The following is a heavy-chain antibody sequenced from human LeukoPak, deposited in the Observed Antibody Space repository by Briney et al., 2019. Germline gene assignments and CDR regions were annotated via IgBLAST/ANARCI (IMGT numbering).Heavy chain of an antibody. J-gene: IGHJ4*02. CDR2: ISAYNGNT. CDR1: GYTFTSYG. D-gene: IGHD4-17*01. V-gene: IGHV1-18*01. CDR3: ARDRASYGDYPTDFDY. Sequence: ASVKVSCKASGYTFTSYGISWVRQAPGQGLEWMGLISAYNGNTNYAQKLQGRVTMTTDTSTSTAYMELRSLRSDDTAVYYCARDRASYGDYPTDFDYWGQGTLVTVSS.